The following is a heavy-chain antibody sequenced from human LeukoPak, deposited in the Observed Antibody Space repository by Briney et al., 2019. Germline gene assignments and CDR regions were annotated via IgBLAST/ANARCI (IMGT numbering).Heavy chain of an antibody. Sequence: ASVKVSCKASGYTFTGYYMHWVRQAPGQGLEWMGWINPNSSGTNYAQKFQGRVTMTRDTSISTAYMELSRLRSDDTAVYYCARVAHSSGYSNYFDYWGQGTLVTVSS. CDR1: GYTFTGYY. CDR3: ARVAHSSGYSNYFDY. D-gene: IGHD3-22*01. J-gene: IGHJ4*02. V-gene: IGHV1-2*02. CDR2: INPNSSGT.